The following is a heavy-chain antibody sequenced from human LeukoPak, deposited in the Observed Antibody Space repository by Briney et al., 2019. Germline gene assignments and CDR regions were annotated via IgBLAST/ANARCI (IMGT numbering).Heavy chain of an antibody. J-gene: IGHJ5*02. CDR2: ISSTSNYI. CDR1: GFTFSSYN. Sequence: GGSLRLSCAASGFTFSSYNMNWVRQAPGKGLEWVSSISSTSNYIYYADSVKGRFTISRDNAKNSLYLQMKSLRAEDTAVYYCARGKTSQNIVTRKTYNWFDPWGQGTLVTVSS. D-gene: IGHD2/OR15-2a*01. CDR3: ARGKTSQNIVTRKTYNWFDP. V-gene: IGHV3-21*01.